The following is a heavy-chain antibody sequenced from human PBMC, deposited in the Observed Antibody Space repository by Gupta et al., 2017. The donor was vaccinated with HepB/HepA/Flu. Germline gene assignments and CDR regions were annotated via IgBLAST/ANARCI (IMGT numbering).Heavy chain of an antibody. D-gene: IGHD3-3*01. CDR3: ARKRFLVGYYYGMDV. CDR2: INHSGST. V-gene: IGHV4-34*01. Sequence: GYYWSWIRQPPGKGLEWIGEINHSGSTNYNPSLKSRVTISVDTSKNQFSLKLSSVTAADTAVYYCARKRFLVGYYYGMDVWGQGTTVTVSS. CDR1: GYY. J-gene: IGHJ6*02.